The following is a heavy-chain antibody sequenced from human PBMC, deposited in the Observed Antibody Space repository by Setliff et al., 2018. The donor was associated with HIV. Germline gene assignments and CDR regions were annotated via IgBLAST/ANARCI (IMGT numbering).Heavy chain of an antibody. Sequence: SETLSLTCTVSGGSMSSYYWSWIRQPPGKGLEWIGYIYYSGSTNYNPSLKSRVTISVDTSKNQFSPKLRSVTAADTAVYYCARLGRGTYYYDSSGYLYAFDIWGQGAVVTVSS. CDR1: GGSMSSYY. V-gene: IGHV4-59*08. D-gene: IGHD3-22*01. CDR3: ARLGRGTYYYDSSGYLYAFDI. J-gene: IGHJ3*02. CDR2: IYYSGST.